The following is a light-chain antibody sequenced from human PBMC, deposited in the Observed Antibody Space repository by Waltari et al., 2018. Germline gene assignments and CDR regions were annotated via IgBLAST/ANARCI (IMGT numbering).Light chain of an antibody. V-gene: IGKV3-11*01. CDR3: QQRSNWPPEVT. CDR1: QSVSRY. Sequence: EIVLTQSPATLSLSPGERATLSCRASQSVSRYLAWYQQIPGQAPRLLIFDAAKRATGNPARFSGSGSGTDFTLTISYLEPEDSAVYYCQQRSNWPPEVTFGQGTRLEIK. CDR2: DAA. J-gene: IGKJ5*01.